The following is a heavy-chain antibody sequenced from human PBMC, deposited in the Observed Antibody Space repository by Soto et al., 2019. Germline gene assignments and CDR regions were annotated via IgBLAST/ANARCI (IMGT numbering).Heavy chain of an antibody. CDR1: GGIFSTYT. CDR2: IVPILRLA. Sequence: QVQLVQSGAEMAKPGSSVTVSCKASGGIFSTYTIGWVRQAPGQGLEWMGRIVPILRLANYTRNFQGRVTFTANKSTSTAYMELRSLRSEDTAVYFGARLDYGDYAFFDPWGQGTLVTVSS. J-gene: IGHJ5*02. V-gene: IGHV1-69*02. D-gene: IGHD4-17*01. CDR3: ARLDYGDYAFFDP.